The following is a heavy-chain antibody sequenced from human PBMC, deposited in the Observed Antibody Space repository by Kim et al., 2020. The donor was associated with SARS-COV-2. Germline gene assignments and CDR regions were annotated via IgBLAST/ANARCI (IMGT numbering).Heavy chain of an antibody. CDR3: ARDFGCSSTSCYTPAS. D-gene: IGHD2-2*02. V-gene: IGHV3-21*01. CDR1: GFTFSSYS. J-gene: IGHJ4*02. Sequence: GGSLRLSCAASGFTFSSYSMNWVRQAPGKGLEWVSSISSSSSYIYYADSVKGRFTISRDNAKNSLYLQMISLRAEDTAVYYCARDFGCSSTSCYTPASWGQGTLVTVSS. CDR2: ISSSSSYI.